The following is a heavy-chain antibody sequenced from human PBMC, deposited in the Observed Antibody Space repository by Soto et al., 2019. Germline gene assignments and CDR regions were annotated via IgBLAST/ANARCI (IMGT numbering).Heavy chain of an antibody. CDR3: AIAYSVTYYGDLDP. CDR2: FDPEDGEA. CDR1: GDTLTELS. V-gene: IGHV1-24*01. D-gene: IGHD1-26*01. J-gene: IGHJ5*02. Sequence: QVQLVQSGAEVKKPGASVKVSCKFSGDTLTELSIHWVRQAPGKGLEYMGGFDPEDGEAMYAQNCQGSVTMTEDTSTDTAYMELSSLTSEDTAVYYCAIAYSVTYYGDLDPWGQGTLVTVSA.